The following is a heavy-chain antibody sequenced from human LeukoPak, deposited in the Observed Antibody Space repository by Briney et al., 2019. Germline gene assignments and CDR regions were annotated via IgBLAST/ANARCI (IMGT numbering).Heavy chain of an antibody. CDR2: INPSGGST. Sequence: GASVKVSCKASGYTFTGYYMHWVRQAPGQGLEWMGIINPSGGSTSYAQKFQGRVTMTRDTSTSTVYMELSSLRSEDTAVYYCARDRSGYRIVGATSYFQHWGQGTLVTVSS. J-gene: IGHJ1*01. CDR1: GYTFTGYY. D-gene: IGHD1-26*01. CDR3: ARDRSGYRIVGATSYFQH. V-gene: IGHV1-46*01.